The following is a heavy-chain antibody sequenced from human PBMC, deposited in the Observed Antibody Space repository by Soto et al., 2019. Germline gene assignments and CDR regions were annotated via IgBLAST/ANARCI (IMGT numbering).Heavy chain of an antibody. CDR1: GGSISSGDYY. Sequence: SETLSLTYTVSGGSISSGDYYWSWIRQPPGKGLEWIGYIYYSGSTYYNPSLKSRVTISVDTSKNQFSLKLSSVTAADTAVYYCARASFYGGKVFDYWGQGTLVTVSS. CDR2: IYYSGST. V-gene: IGHV4-30-4*01. J-gene: IGHJ4*02. D-gene: IGHD4-17*01. CDR3: ARASFYGGKVFDY.